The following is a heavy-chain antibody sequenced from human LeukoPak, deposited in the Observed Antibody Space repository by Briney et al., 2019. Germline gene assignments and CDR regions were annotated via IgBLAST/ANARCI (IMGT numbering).Heavy chain of an antibody. J-gene: IGHJ3*02. D-gene: IGHD3-9*01. CDR1: GFTVSSNY. CDR3: ARASSKQLAGYLPDGFDI. Sequence: GGSLRLSCAALGFTVSSNYMSWGRQAPGKGLEWVSVIYSSGATYYADSVKGRFTISRDNSKNTVFLQMNSLRAEDAAVYYCARASSKQLAGYLPDGFDIWGQGTMVTVSS. CDR2: IYSSGAT. V-gene: IGHV3-66*01.